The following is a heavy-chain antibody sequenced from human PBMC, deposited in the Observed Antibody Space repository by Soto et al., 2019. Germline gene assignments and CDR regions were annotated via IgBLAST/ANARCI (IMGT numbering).Heavy chain of an antibody. CDR2: ISAYNGNT. J-gene: IGHJ4*02. CDR3: ARVVVDTAMVLDY. V-gene: IGHV1-18*04. Sequence: ASVKVSCKASGYTYASYGISWVRQAPGQGLEWMGWISAYNGNTNYAQKLQGRVTMTTDTSTSTAYIEQRSLRSDDTAVYYCARVVVDTAMVLDYWGQGTLVTVSS. CDR1: GYTYASYG. D-gene: IGHD5-18*01.